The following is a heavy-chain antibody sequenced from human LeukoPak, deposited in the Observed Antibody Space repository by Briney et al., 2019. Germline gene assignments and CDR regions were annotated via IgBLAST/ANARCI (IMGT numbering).Heavy chain of an antibody. J-gene: IGHJ4*02. D-gene: IGHD3-10*01. V-gene: IGHV1-18*01. CDR2: ISAYNSNT. CDR3: AAQAHYGSGSYYNFAAGD. CDR1: GYTFTSYG. Sequence: ASVKVSCKASGYTFTSYGISWVRQAPGQGLEWMGWISAYNSNTNYAQKLQGRVTMTTDTSTSTAYMELRSLRSDDTAVYYCAAQAHYGSGSYYNFAAGDWGQGTLVTVSS.